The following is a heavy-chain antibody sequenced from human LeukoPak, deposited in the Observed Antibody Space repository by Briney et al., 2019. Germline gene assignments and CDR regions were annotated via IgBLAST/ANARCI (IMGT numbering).Heavy chain of an antibody. J-gene: IGHJ4*02. CDR2: ISPNSGGT. V-gene: IGHV1-2*02. CDR3: ARDSTGGYPDY. D-gene: IGHD7-27*01. CDR1: GYTFTDYY. Sequence: GASVKVSCKASGYTFTDYYIHWVRQAPGQGLEYMGWISPNSGGTNYAQMFQGRVIMTSDTSINTAFMELRSLRSDGTAVFYCARDSTGGYPDYWGQGTLVTVSA.